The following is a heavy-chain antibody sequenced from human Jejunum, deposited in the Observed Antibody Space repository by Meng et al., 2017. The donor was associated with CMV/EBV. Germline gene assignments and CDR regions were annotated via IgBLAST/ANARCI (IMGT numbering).Heavy chain of an antibody. V-gene: IGHV3-23*01. Sequence: FRFNNFARNGAGQAPGKGREGVADLSASGGSTYYADSVKGRFTVSRDNSKNTMYLQSNSLRAEDTAVYYCAKDRYSGYAPFETLDIWGQETMVTVSS. CDR3: AKDRYSGYAPFETLDI. CDR1: FRFNNFA. D-gene: IGHD5-12*01. CDR2: LSASGGST. J-gene: IGHJ3*02.